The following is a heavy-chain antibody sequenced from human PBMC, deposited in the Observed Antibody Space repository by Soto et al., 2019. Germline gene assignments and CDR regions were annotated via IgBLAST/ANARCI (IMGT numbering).Heavy chain of an antibody. V-gene: IGHV4-59*01. CDR1: GGSISSYY. D-gene: IGHD6-19*01. J-gene: IGHJ6*02. CDR3: ARETGSFVAVAGYGMDV. CDR2: IYYSGST. Sequence: QVQLQESGPGLVKPSETLSLTCTVSGGSISSYYWSWIRQPPGKGLEWIGYIYYSGSTNYNPSLKSRVTISVETSKNQFSLKLSSVTAADTAVYYCARETGSFVAVAGYGMDVWGQGTTVTVSS.